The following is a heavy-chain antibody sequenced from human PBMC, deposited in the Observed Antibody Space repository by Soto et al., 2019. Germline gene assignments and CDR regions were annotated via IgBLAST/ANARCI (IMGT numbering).Heavy chain of an antibody. CDR3: VTEDHSSGRAGTFKN. CDR1: GFTLGTYV. V-gene: IGHV3-30*03. CDR2: ISKDEMNK. Sequence: QVHLVESGGGVVQPGGSLRLSCAASGFTLGTYVMHWVRQAPGKGLEWVALISKDEMNKQYPDSVKGRFTISRDNSRNTLFIQRDSLRPEDTAVYYCVTEDHSSGRAGTFKNWGQGTQVTVSS. D-gene: IGHD3-22*01. J-gene: IGHJ1*01.